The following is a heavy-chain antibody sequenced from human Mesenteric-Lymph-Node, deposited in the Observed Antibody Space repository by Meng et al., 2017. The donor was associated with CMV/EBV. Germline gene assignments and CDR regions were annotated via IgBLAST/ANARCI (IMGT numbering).Heavy chain of an antibody. CDR1: GFSLSTNGVA. V-gene: IGHV2-5*01. D-gene: IGHD3-3*01. Sequence: SGPTLVKPTQTLTLTCTFSGFSLSTNGVAVGWIRQPPGKALEWLASIYWNDDTRYGPSLKSRLTITKDTSKNQVVLTMTNMDPVDTATYYCAHLPHLDYDFWRPKGFDPWGQGTLVTVSS. CDR2: IYWNDDT. CDR3: AHLPHLDYDFWRPKGFDP. J-gene: IGHJ5*02.